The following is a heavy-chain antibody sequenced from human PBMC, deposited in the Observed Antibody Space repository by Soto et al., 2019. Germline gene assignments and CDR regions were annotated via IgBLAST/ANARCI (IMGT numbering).Heavy chain of an antibody. Sequence: GGSLRLSCAASGFTFSSYSMNWVRQAPGKGLEWVSYISSSSSTIYYADSVKGRFTISRDNAKNSLCLQMNSLRDEDTAVYYCARDEEDTAMVYWGQGTLVTVSS. CDR3: ARDEEDTAMVY. J-gene: IGHJ4*02. V-gene: IGHV3-48*02. D-gene: IGHD5-18*01. CDR2: ISSSSSTI. CDR1: GFTFSSYS.